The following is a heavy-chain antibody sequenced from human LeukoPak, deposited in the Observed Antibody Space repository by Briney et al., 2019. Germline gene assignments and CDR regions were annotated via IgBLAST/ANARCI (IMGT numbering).Heavy chain of an antibody. J-gene: IGHJ6*04. CDR3: AELGITMIGGV. V-gene: IGHV3-48*03. Sequence: GGSLRLSCAASGFTFSSYEMNWVRQAPGKGLEWVSYISSSGSTIYYADSVKGRFTISRDNAKDSLYLQMNSLRAEDTAVYYCAELGITMIGGVWGKGTTVTTSS. CDR1: GFTFSSYE. D-gene: IGHD3-10*02. CDR2: ISSSGSTI.